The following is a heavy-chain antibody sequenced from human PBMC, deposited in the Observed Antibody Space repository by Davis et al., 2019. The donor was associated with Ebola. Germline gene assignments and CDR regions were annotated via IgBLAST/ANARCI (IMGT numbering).Heavy chain of an antibody. CDR2: IYYSGST. CDR1: GGSISSYY. CDR3: ARDPRGGYCISTSCPVLGMDV. D-gene: IGHD2-2*01. Sequence: MPGGSLRLSCTVSGGSISSYYWSWIRQPPGKGLEWIGYIYYSGSTNYNPSLKSRVTISVDTSKNQFSLKLSSVTAADTAVYYCARDPRGGYCISTSCPVLGMDVWGQGTTVTVSS. V-gene: IGHV4-59*01. J-gene: IGHJ6*02.